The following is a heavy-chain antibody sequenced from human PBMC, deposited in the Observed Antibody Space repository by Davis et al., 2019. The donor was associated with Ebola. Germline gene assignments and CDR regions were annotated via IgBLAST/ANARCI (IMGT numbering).Heavy chain of an antibody. CDR2: IYYSGST. V-gene: IGHV4-39*07. D-gene: IGHD6-19*01. CDR3: AREAPGIAVAGIGYFDY. J-gene: IGHJ4*02. Sequence: MPSETLSLTCTVSGGSISSGGYYWSWIRQHPGKGLEWIGSIYYSGSTYYNPSLKSRVTISVDTSKNQFSLKLSSVTAADTAVYYCAREAPGIAVAGIGYFDYWGQGTLVTVSS. CDR1: GGSISSGGYY.